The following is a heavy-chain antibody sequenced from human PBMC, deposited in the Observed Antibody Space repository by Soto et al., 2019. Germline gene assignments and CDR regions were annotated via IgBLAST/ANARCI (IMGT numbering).Heavy chain of an antibody. D-gene: IGHD2-2*01. Sequence: GGSLRLSCAASGFTFSSYGMHWVRQAPGKGLEWVAVIWYDGSNKYYADSVKGRFTISRDNSKNTLYLQMNSLRAEDTAVYYCARVPTRGPAASFGWFDPWGQGTLVTVSS. CDR1: GFTFSSYG. V-gene: IGHV3-33*01. CDR3: ARVPTRGPAASFGWFDP. J-gene: IGHJ5*02. CDR2: IWYDGSNK.